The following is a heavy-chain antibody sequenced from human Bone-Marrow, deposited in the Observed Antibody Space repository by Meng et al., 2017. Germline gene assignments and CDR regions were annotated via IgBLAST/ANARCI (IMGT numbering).Heavy chain of an antibody. V-gene: IGHV4-59*08. CDR3: ARTYFFDTPRIGIYYFDY. Sequence: QLQLQESGPGLVKPWETLSLTCTVSGGSITSYYWSWIRQPPGKGLEWIGYISYSGSTNYNPSLKSRVTILVDTSKNQFSLKLTSVTAADSAVYYCARTYFFDTPRIGIYYFDYWGQGSLVTVSS. J-gene: IGHJ4*02. D-gene: IGHD3-22*01. CDR2: ISYSGST. CDR1: GGSITSYY.